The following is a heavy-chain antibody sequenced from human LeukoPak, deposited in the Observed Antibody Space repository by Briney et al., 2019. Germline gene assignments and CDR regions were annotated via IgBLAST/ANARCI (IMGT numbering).Heavy chain of an antibody. V-gene: IGHV3-23*01. CDR3: AQGVTSTSIQPVF. Sequence: GGSLRLSCAASGFTFSRYSMNWVRQAPGKGLQWVSAISADGGSTYYADSVKGRFAISRDNSKNTLHLQMHTLGAEDTAVYYCAQGVTSTSIQPVFWGRGTLVTVSS. CDR1: GFTFSRYS. J-gene: IGHJ2*01. CDR2: ISADGGST. D-gene: IGHD5-18*01.